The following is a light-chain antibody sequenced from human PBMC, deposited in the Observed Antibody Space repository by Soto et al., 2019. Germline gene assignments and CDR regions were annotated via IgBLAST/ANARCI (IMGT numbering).Light chain of an antibody. CDR1: QTVSDNF. CDR3: QQYGTSPVT. J-gene: IGKJ2*01. CDR2: FTS. V-gene: IGKV3-20*01. Sequence: EIVLTQFPGILSLSPGERATLSCRASQTVSDNFLAWYQQKPGQSPRLLIYFTSSRATGIPDRFRSSGSGTDFTLTISRLEPEDFAVYYCQQYGTSPVTFGQGTKLEIQ.